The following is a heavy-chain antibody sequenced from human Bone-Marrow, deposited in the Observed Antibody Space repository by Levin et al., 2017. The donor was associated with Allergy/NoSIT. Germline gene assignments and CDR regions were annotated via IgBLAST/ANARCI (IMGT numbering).Heavy chain of an antibody. CDR1: GFTFSSYA. J-gene: IGHJ4*02. CDR2: ISGSGGST. CDR3: AKGLNYGDYRPYYFDY. V-gene: IGHV3-23*01. D-gene: IGHD4-17*01. Sequence: SGGSLRLSCAASGFTFSSYAMSWVRQAPGKGLEWVSAISGSGGSTYYADSVKGRFTISRDNSKNTLYLQMNSLRAEDTAVYYCAKGLNYGDYRPYYFDYWGQGTLVTVSS.